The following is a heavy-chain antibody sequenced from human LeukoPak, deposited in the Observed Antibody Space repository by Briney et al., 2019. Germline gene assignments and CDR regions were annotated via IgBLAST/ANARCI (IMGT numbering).Heavy chain of an antibody. CDR3: ARGRVPAAIRGPIDY. J-gene: IGHJ4*02. V-gene: IGHV3-33*01. D-gene: IGHD2-2*01. CDR2: IWYDGSNK. Sequence: GGSLRLSCAASGFTFSSYGMHWVRQAPGKGLEWVAVIWYDGSNKYYADSVKGRFTISRDNSKNTLYLQMNSLRAEDTAVYYCARGRVPAAIRGPIDYWGQGTLVTVSS. CDR1: GFTFSSYG.